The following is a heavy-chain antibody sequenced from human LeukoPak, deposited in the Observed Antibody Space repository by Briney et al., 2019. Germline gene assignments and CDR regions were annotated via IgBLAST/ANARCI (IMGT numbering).Heavy chain of an antibody. D-gene: IGHD6-6*01. CDR1: GFTFRSHI. Sequence: PGGSLRLSCAASGFTFRSHIMVWVRQAPGKGLEWVALISHDGVNDYYVDSVKGRFTVSRDTSENTLSLKMNSLRAEDTAVYYCARAHLSSSNWFDPWGQGTLVTVSS. CDR3: ARAHLSSSNWFDP. J-gene: IGHJ5*02. V-gene: IGHV3-30*01. CDR2: ISHDGVND.